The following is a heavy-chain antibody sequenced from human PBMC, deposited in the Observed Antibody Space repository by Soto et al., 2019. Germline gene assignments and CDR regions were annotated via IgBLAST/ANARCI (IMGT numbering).Heavy chain of an antibody. CDR1: GGSINDFY. V-gene: IGHV4-59*01. D-gene: IGHD6-6*01. Sequence: PSETLSLTSTVSGGSINDFYWSWIRQPPGKGLEWIGYIYYSGSTDYNPSLKGRVTISVDTSKNQFSLKLRSVTAADTAVYYCARVGGVAARTFDYWGHVTLVTVSS. CDR3: ARVGGVAARTFDY. CDR2: IYYSGST. J-gene: IGHJ5*01.